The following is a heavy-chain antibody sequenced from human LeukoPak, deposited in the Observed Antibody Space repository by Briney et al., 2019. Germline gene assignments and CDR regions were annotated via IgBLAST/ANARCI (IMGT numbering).Heavy chain of an antibody. CDR1: GGSISSYY. Sequence: SETLSLTCTVSGGSISSYYWSWIRQPPGKGLKWIGYIYYSGTTDYNPSLKSRVTISVDTSNNQFSLKVSSVTAADTAVYYCARSSGAYRSFDYWGQGTLVPVSS. D-gene: IGHD1-26*01. CDR2: IYYSGTT. V-gene: IGHV4-59*01. J-gene: IGHJ4*02. CDR3: ARSSGAYRSFDY.